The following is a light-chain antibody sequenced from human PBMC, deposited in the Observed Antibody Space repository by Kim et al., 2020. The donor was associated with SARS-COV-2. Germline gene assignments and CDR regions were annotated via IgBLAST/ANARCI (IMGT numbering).Light chain of an antibody. V-gene: IGKV3-20*01. CDR3: QQYGSSPPVT. CDR2: AAS. Sequence: PGERATLSGRASQSVSSSYLAWYQQKPGQAPMLLIYAASSRAPGIPDRFSGSGSGTDFTLTISRLEPEDFAVYYCQQYGSSPPVTFGQGTRLEIK. J-gene: IGKJ5*01. CDR1: QSVSSSY.